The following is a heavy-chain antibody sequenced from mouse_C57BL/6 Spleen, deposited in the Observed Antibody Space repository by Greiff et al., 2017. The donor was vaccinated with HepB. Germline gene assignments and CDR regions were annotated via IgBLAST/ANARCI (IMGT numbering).Heavy chain of an antibody. CDR3: TYYYGSDV. CDR2: IDPENGDT. D-gene: IGHD1-1*01. CDR1: GFNIKDDY. Sequence: VQLQQSGAELVRPGASVKLSCTASGFNIKDDYMHWVKQRPEQGLEWIGWIDPENGDTEYASKFQGKATITADTSSNTAYLQLSSLTSEDTAVYYCTYYYGSDVWGTGTTVTVSS. J-gene: IGHJ1*03. V-gene: IGHV14-4*01.